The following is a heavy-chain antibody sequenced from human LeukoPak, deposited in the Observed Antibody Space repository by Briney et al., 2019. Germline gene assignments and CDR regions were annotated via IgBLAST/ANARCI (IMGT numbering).Heavy chain of an antibody. CDR3: ARGLEQQQPLY. D-gene: IGHD6-13*01. V-gene: IGHV4-61*02. CDR2: IYTSGST. Sequence: SETLSLTCTVSGGSISSGSYYWSWIRQPAGKGLEWIGRIYTSGSTNYNPSLKSRVTISVDTSKNQFSLKLSSVTAADTAVYYCARGLEQQQPLYWGQGTLVTVSS. J-gene: IGHJ4*02. CDR1: GGSISSGSYY.